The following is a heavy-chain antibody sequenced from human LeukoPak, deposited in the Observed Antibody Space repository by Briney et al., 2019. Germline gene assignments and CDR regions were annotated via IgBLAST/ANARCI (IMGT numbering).Heavy chain of an antibody. D-gene: IGHD6-19*01. V-gene: IGHV4-39*01. CDR2: IYYSGST. CDR3: ARQKVAGTREIPQGDFDY. CDR1: GGSISSSSYY. Sequence: SETLSLTCTVSGGSISSSSYYWGWIRQPPGKGLEWIGSIYYSGSTYYNPSLKSRVTISVDTSKNQFSLKLSSVTAADTAVYYCARQKVAGTREIPQGDFDYWGQGTLVTVSS. J-gene: IGHJ4*02.